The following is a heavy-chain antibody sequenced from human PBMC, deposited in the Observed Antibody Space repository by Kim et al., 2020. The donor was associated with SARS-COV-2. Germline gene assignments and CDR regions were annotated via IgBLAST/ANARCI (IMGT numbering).Heavy chain of an antibody. V-gene: IGHV3-53*01. Sequence: GGSLRLSCAASGFTVSSNYMSWVRQAPGKGLEWVSDIYNDGSTYYADSAKGRITIASDNSKNTLYLQMNSLRAEDTAVYYCARDLGDYGMDGWGHGTTVTVSS. CDR1: GFTVSSNY. J-gene: IGHJ6*02. CDR3: ARDLGDYGMDG. D-gene: IGHD3-16*01. CDR2: IYNDGST.